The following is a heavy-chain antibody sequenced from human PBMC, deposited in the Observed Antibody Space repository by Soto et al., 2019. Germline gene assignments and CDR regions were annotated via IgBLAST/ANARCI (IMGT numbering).Heavy chain of an antibody. Sequence: QVQLVESGGGVVQPGRSLRLSCAASGFTFSSYGMHWVRQAPGKGLEWVAHISYDGSNRHYTDSVKGRFTISRDSSKNTLYLQIDSLSGEDAAVYYCAKDTYYHDTSGYYIFDSWGQGTLVTVSS. CDR1: GFTFSSYG. CDR2: ISYDGSNR. D-gene: IGHD3-22*01. V-gene: IGHV3-30*18. J-gene: IGHJ4*02. CDR3: AKDTYYHDTSGYYIFDS.